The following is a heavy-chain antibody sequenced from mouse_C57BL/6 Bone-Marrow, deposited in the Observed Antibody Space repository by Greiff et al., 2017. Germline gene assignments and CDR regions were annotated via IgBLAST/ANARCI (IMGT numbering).Heavy chain of an antibody. CDR3: AREGWSYAMDY. D-gene: IGHD2-3*01. J-gene: IGHJ4*01. CDR2: IYPGSGNT. CDR1: GYTFTDYY. Sequence: VQLQQSGAELVRPGASVKLSCKASGYTFTDYYINWVKQRPGQGLEWIARIYPGSGNTYYNEKFKGKATLTAEKSSSTAYMQLSSLTSEDSAVYFWAREGWSYAMDYWGQGTSVTVSS. V-gene: IGHV1-76*01.